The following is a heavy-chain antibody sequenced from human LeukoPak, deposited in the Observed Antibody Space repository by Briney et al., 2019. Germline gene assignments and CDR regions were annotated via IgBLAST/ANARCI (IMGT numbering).Heavy chain of an antibody. D-gene: IGHD2-2*01. CDR3: ARAEGYCSSTSCFNWFDP. CDR2: IYYSGST. CDR1: GGSISSGDYY. J-gene: IGHJ5*02. V-gene: IGHV4-30-4*01. Sequence: SQTLSLTCTVSGGSISSGDYYWSWIRQPPGKGLERIGNIYYSGSTYYNPSLKSRVTISVDTSKNQFSLKLSSVTAADTAVYYCARAEGYCSSTSCFNWFDPWGQGTLVTVSS.